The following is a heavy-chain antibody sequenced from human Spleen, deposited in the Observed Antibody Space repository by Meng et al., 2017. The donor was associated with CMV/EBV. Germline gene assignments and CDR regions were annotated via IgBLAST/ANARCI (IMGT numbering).Heavy chain of an antibody. V-gene: IGHV3-72*01. CDR2: ARDKANSYTT. J-gene: IGHJ4*02. D-gene: IGHD6-13*01. CDR3: VRLAAAGRSRYYFDY. Sequence: GGSLRLSCAASGFTFSDHYMDWVRQAPGKGLEWVGRARDKANSYTTKYAASVEGRFTISRDDSKNSVYLKMYSLKIEDTAVYYCVRLAAAGRSRYYFDYWGQGTLVTVSS. CDR1: GFTFSDHY.